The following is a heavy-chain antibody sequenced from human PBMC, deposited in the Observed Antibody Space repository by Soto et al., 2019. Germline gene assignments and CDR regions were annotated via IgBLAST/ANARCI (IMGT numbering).Heavy chain of an antibody. CDR1: GYSFTSYW. Sequence: EVQLVQSGAEVKKLGASLKISCKGSGYSFTSYWIGWVRQMPGKGLEWMGIIYPGDSDTRYSPSFQAQVTISADKSISTAYLQWSSLKASDTAMYYCARLTGGTRRWYYYYYGMDVWGQGTTVTVCS. V-gene: IGHV5-51*01. D-gene: IGHD2-15*01. CDR2: IYPGDSDT. J-gene: IGHJ6*02. CDR3: ARLTGGTRRWYYYYYGMDV.